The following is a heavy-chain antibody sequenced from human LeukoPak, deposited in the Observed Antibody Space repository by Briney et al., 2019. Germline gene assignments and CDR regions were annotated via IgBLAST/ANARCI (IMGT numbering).Heavy chain of an antibody. V-gene: IGHV3-53*01. D-gene: IGHD1-26*01. J-gene: IGHJ4*02. CDR1: GFTVSSNY. Sequence: PGGSLRLSCAASGFTVSSNYMSWVRQASGKGLEWVSVIYSGGSTYYADSVKGRFTISRDNSKNTLYLQMNSLRAEDTAVYYCARWGKWELPFDYWGQGTLVTVSS. CDR2: IYSGGST. CDR3: ARWGKWELPFDY.